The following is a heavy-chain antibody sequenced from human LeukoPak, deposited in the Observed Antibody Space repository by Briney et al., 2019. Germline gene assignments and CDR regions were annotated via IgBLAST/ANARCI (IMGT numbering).Heavy chain of an antibody. V-gene: IGHV3-66*01. J-gene: IGHJ4*02. D-gene: IGHD3-10*01. CDR3: AREPYYYVSGSYYGDY. CDR2: IYSGGST. CDR1: GFTVSSNY. Sequence: GGSLRLSCAASGFTVSSNYISWVRQAPGKGLEWVSVIYSGGSTYYADSVKGRFTISRDNSKNTLFLQMNSLRAEDTAVYYCAREPYYYVSGSYYGDYWGQGTLVTVSS.